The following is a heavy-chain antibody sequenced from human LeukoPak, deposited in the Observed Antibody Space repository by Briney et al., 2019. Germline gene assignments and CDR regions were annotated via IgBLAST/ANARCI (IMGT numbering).Heavy chain of an antibody. CDR3: ARDYYDSSGIDY. V-gene: IGHV3-48*02. CDR1: GFTFSSSH. D-gene: IGHD3-22*01. Sequence: GGSLRLSCAASGFTFSSSHMNCVRQAPGKGLEWLSFISSSSTTIYYADSVKGRFTISRDDAKNSLYLQMNSLRDEDTAVYYCARDYYDSSGIDYWGQGTPVPVSS. CDR2: ISSSSTTI. J-gene: IGHJ4*02.